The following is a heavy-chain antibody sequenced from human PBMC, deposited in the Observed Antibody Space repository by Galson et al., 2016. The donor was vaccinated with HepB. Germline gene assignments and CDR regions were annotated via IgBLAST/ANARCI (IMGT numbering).Heavy chain of an antibody. CDR2: INNDGSST. Sequence: ETLSLTCTVSDGSISSSSFSWGWVRQAPGKGLVWVSGINNDGSSTYYADSVKGRFTISRDNAKNTLYLQMNSLRAEDTAVYYCGSVFEYWGQGTLVAVSS. CDR1: DGSISSSSFS. CDR3: GSVFEY. J-gene: IGHJ4*02. V-gene: IGHV3-74*01.